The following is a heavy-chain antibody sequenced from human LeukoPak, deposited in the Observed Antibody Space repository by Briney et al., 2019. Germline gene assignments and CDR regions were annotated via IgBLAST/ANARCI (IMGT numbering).Heavy chain of an antibody. D-gene: IGHD4-17*01. CDR2: IHHSGST. CDR1: GITFSSYS. Sequence: GSLRLSCVASGITFSSYSMNWVRQAPGKGLEWIGTIHHSGSTYYNPSLNSRVSISLETSKNQFSLKLTSVTAADTAVYFCARGPSGDYEYFQHWGQGTLVTVSS. J-gene: IGHJ1*01. V-gene: IGHV4-38-2*01. CDR3: ARGPSGDYEYFQH.